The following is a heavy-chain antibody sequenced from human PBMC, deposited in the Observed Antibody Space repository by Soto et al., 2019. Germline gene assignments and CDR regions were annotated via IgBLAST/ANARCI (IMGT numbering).Heavy chain of an antibody. CDR2: IYYSGST. V-gene: IGHV4-59*01. J-gene: IGHJ3*02. CDR1: GGSISSYY. D-gene: IGHD3-3*01. CDR3: ARVHNSKRTIFGVVKSAFDI. Sequence: SETLSFTCTVSGGSISSYYWSWIRQPPGKGLEWIGYIYYSGSTNYNPSLKSRVTISVDTSKNQFSLKLSSVTAADTAVYYCARVHNSKRTIFGVVKSAFDIWGQGTMVTVSS.